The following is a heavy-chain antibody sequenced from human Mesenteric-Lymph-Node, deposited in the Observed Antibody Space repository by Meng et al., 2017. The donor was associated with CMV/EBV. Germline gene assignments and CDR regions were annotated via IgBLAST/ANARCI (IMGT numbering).Heavy chain of an antibody. J-gene: IGHJ6*02. D-gene: IGHD5-18*01. CDR2: ISSSSSYI. Sequence: GESLRLSCAASGFTFSSYSMNWVRQAPGKGLEWVSSISSSSSYIYYADSVKGRFTISRDNAKNSLYLQMNSLRAEDTAVYYCARVSGYSYGYGYYYYGMDVWGQGTTVTVSS. CDR3: ARVSGYSYGYGYYYYGMDV. V-gene: IGHV3-21*01. CDR1: GFTFSSYS.